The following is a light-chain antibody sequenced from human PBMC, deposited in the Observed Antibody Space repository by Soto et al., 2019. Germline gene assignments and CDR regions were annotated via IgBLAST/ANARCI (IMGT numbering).Light chain of an antibody. Sequence: DIQMTQSPSSLSASVGDRITITCRASQSISYYLNWYQQKPGKAPKLLIYPASTLQSGVPSRFSGGGSGTDFTLTISSLQPEDFATYYCQQSYSTPRTFGQGTKVEIK. CDR3: QQSYSTPRT. CDR2: PAS. V-gene: IGKV1-39*01. CDR1: QSISYY. J-gene: IGKJ1*01.